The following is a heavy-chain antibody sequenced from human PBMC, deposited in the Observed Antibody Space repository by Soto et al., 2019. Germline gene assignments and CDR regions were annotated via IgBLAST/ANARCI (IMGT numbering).Heavy chain of an antibody. CDR3: ARGIHRAYSSSFGY. D-gene: IGHD6-6*01. J-gene: IGHJ4*02. V-gene: IGHV1-3*01. CDR1: GYTFTSYA. Sequence: GASVKVSCKASGYTFTSYAMHWVRQAPGQRLEWMGWINAGNGNTKYSQKFQGRVTITRDTSASTAYMELRSLRSDDTAVYYCARGIHRAYSSSFGYWGQGTLVTVSS. CDR2: INAGNGNT.